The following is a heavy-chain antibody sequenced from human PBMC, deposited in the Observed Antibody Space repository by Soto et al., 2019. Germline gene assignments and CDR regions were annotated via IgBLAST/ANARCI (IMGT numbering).Heavy chain of an antibody. CDR1: GFTFSSYG. J-gene: IGHJ5*02. CDR3: AKSGHPTRPNWFDP. Sequence: QVQLVESGGGVVQPGRSLRLSCAASGFTFSSYGMHWVRQAPGKGLEWVAVISYDGSNKYYADSVKGRFTISRDNSKNTLYLQMTSLRAEDTAVYYCAKSGHPTRPNWFDPWGQGTLVTVSS. V-gene: IGHV3-30*18. CDR2: ISYDGSNK.